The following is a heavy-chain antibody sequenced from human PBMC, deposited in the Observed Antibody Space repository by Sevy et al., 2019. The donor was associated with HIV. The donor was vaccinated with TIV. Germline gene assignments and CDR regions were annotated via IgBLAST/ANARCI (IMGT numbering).Heavy chain of an antibody. V-gene: IGHV1-18*01. CDR2: ISAYSGNT. D-gene: IGHD2-15*01. CDR1: GYTFTTYA. CDR3: ARDVDNIRFDP. Sequence: ASVKVSGKASGYTFTTYAISWVRQVPGQGLEWMGCISAYSGNTNYAQRLQGRVTLTTDTSTGTAYMELRSLRSDDTAVYYCARDVDNIRFDPWGQGTLVTVSS. J-gene: IGHJ5*02.